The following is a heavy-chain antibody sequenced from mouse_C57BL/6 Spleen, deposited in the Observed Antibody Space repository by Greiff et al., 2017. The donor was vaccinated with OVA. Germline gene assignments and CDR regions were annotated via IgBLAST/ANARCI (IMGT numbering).Heavy chain of an antibody. CDR1: GYTFTSYW. V-gene: IGHV1-64*01. Sequence: VQLQQSGAELVKPGASVKLSCKASGYTFTSYWMHWVKQRPGQGLEWIGMIHPNSGSTNYNEKFKSKATLTVDKASSTAYMQLSSLTSEDSAVYYCARLTRDYFDYWGQGTTLTVSS. CDR3: ARLTRDYFDY. D-gene: IGHD1-1*01. J-gene: IGHJ2*01. CDR2: IHPNSGST.